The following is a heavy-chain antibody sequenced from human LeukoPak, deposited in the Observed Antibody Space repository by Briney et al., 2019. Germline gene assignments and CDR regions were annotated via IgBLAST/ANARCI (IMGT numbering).Heavy chain of an antibody. CDR3: ARARKRLKLNWCDP. CDR1: GGSFSGYY. CDR2: INHSGST. V-gene: IGHV4-34*01. J-gene: IGHJ5*02. Sequence: SETLSLTCAVYGGSFSGYYWSWIRQPPGKGLEWIGEINHSGSTNHNPSLKSRVTISVDTSKNPFSLKLSSVTAADTAVYYCARARKRLKLNWCDPWGQGTLVTVSS. D-gene: IGHD6-25*01.